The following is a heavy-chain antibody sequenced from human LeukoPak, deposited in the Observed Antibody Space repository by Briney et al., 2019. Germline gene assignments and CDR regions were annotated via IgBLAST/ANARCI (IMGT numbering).Heavy chain of an antibody. J-gene: IGHJ4*02. V-gene: IGHV1-18*01. CDR1: GYTFTSYG. CDR3: ARVAGSGYYYYYFDY. CDR2: ISAYNGNT. Sequence: ASVKVSRKASGYTFTSYGISWVRQAPGQGLEWMGWISAYNGNTNYAQKHQGRVTMTTDTSTSTAYMELRSLRSDDTAVYYCARVAGSGYYYYYFDYWGQGTLVTVSS. D-gene: IGHD3-22*01.